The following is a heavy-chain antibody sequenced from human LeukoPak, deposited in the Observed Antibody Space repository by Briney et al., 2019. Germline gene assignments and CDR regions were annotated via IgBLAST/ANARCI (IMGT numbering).Heavy chain of an antibody. CDR1: GGSFSGYY. D-gene: IGHD1-1*01. Sequence: SETLSLTCAVYGGSFSGYYWSWIRQPPGKGLEWIGEMNHSGSTNYNPSLKSRVTISVDTSKNQFSLKLSSVTAADTAVYYCARVPYSFDYWGQGTLVTVSS. CDR2: MNHSGST. CDR3: ARVPYSFDY. J-gene: IGHJ4*02. V-gene: IGHV4-34*01.